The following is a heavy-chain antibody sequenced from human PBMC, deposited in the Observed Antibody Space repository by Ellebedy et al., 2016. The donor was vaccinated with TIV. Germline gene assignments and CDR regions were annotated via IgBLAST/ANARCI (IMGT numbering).Heavy chain of an antibody. V-gene: IGHV3-64*02. CDR1: GFTFSDYA. CDR3: ARRAYGGFTNWYFDL. J-gene: IGHJ2*01. CDR2: ISRYGDTT. D-gene: IGHD4-23*01. Sequence: GGSLRLSCAASGFTFSDYAMHWVRQTPGKGLEYVSAISRYGDTTYYVDSVKGRFIVSRDNSKNTLYLQLGSVITEDMAVYYCARRAYGGFTNWYFDLWGRGTLVTVSS.